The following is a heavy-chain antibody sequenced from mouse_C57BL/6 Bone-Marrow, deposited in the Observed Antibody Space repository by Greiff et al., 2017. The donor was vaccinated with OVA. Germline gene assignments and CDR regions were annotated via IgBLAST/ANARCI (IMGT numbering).Heavy chain of an antibody. J-gene: IGHJ1*03. D-gene: IGHD1-1*01. CDR1: GYAFSSSW. CDR2: IYPGDGDT. V-gene: IGHV1-82*01. Sequence: VKLMESGPELVKPGASVKISCKASGYAFSSSWMNWVKQRPGKGLEWIGRIYPGDGDTNYNGKFKGKATLTADKSSSTAYMQLSSLTSEDSAVYFCARLITTVVRYFDVWGTGTTVTVSS. CDR3: ARLITTVVRYFDV.